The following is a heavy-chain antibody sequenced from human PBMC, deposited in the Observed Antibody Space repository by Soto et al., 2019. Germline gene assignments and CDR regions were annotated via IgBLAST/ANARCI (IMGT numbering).Heavy chain of an antibody. CDR1: GFTFSSYA. Sequence: EVQLLESGGGLVQPGGSLRLSCAASGFTFSSYAMSWVRPAPGKGLEWVSAISGSGGSTYYADSVKGRFTISRDNSKNTLYLQMNSLRAEDTAVYYCAKAYGDFPFYYYGMDVWGQGTTVTVSS. D-gene: IGHD4-17*01. J-gene: IGHJ6*02. CDR3: AKAYGDFPFYYYGMDV. CDR2: ISGSGGST. V-gene: IGHV3-23*01.